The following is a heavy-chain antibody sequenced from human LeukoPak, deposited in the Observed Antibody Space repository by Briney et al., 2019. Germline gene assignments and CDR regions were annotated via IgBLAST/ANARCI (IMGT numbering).Heavy chain of an antibody. CDR2: ISYDGNNK. D-gene: IGHD5-12*01. J-gene: IGHJ4*02. CDR3: AKGGSIVATINYFDY. V-gene: IGHV3-30*18. CDR1: GFTFSRYD. Sequence: PGGSLRLSCAASGFTFSRYDMHWVRQAPGKGLEWVAIISYDGNNKYYADSVKGRFAISRDNSKNTLYLHMNSLRAEDTALYYCAKGGSIVATINYFDYWGQGTLVTVSS.